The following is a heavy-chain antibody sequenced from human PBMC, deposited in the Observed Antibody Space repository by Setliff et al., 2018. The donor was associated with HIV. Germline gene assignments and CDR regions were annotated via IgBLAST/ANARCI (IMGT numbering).Heavy chain of an antibody. CDR2: INPSGGST. D-gene: IGHD5-18*01. Sequence: ASVKVSCKASGYTFTSYAMHWVRQAPGQRLEWMGIINPSGGSTSYAQKFQGRVTMTRDTSTSTVYMELSSLRSEDTAVYYCARDRTAMARFDYWGQGTLVTVSS. CDR3: ARDRTAMARFDY. V-gene: IGHV1-46*01. CDR1: GYTFTSYA. J-gene: IGHJ4*02.